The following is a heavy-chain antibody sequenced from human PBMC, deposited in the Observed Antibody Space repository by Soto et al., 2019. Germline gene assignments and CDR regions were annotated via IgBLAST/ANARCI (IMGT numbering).Heavy chain of an antibody. Sequence: GGSLRLSCAASEFTFANAWISWVRQAPGKGLEWVGRIKSKADGGTTDYAAPVRGRFTISRDESQNTLYLQMNSLKTEDTAVNYCTSLYYGHWGQGTLVTVAS. J-gene: IGHJ4*02. V-gene: IGHV3-15*01. CDR2: IKSKADGGTT. CDR3: TSLYYGH. D-gene: IGHD4-17*01. CDR1: EFTFANAW.